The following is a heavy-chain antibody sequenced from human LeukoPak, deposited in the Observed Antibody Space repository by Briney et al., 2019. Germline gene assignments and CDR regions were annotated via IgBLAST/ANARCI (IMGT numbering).Heavy chain of an antibody. CDR1: GGTFSSYA. Sequence: ASVKVSCKASGGTFSSYAISWVRQAPGQGLEWMGGIIPIFGTANYAQKFQGRVTITADKSTSTAYMELSSLRSEDTAVYYCAGSRSGYYDSSGYFIWGQGTMVTVSS. D-gene: IGHD3-22*01. CDR2: IIPIFGTA. V-gene: IGHV1-69*06. CDR3: AGSRSGYYDSSGYFI. J-gene: IGHJ3*02.